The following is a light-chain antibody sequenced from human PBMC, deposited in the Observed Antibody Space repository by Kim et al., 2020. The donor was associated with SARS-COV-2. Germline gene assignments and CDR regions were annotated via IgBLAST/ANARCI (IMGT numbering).Light chain of an antibody. J-gene: IGKJ4*01. CDR2: QVS. Sequence: DVVMTQSPLSLPVTLGQPASISCRSSQSLVHSDGNTYLNWFQQRPGQSPRRLIYQVSNRDSGVPDRFSGSGSGTDFTLKISRVEAEDVGVYYCMQGTHWPPLTFSGGTKVDIK. CDR1: QSLVHSDGNTY. V-gene: IGKV2-30*02. CDR3: MQGTHWPPLT.